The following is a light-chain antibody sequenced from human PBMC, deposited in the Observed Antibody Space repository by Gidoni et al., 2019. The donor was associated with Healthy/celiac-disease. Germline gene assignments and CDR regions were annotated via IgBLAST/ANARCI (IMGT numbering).Light chain of an antibody. Sequence: PQSPAPLSLSPGERATLSCRASQSVSSYLAWYQQKPGQAPRLLIYDASNRATGIPARFSGSGSGTDFTLTISSLEPEDFAVYYCQQRSNWHTFGGGTKVEIK. CDR2: DAS. CDR3: QQRSNWHT. J-gene: IGKJ4*01. CDR1: QSVSSY. V-gene: IGKV3-11*01.